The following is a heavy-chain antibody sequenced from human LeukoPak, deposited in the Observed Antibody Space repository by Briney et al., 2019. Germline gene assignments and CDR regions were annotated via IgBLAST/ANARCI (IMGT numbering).Heavy chain of an antibody. J-gene: IGHJ4*02. V-gene: IGHV4-4*02. Sequence: SGTLSLTCAVSGGSISSSNWWSWVRQPPGKGLEWIGEINHSGSTNYNPSLKSRVTISVDTSKNQFSLKLSSVTAADTAVYYCAREIDYGSGSYRTWGQGTLVTVSS. CDR1: GGSISSSNW. CDR3: AREIDYGSGSYRT. CDR2: INHSGST. D-gene: IGHD3-10*01.